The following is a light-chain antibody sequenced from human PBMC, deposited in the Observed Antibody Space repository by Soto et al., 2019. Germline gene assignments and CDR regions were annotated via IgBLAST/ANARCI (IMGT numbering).Light chain of an antibody. CDR1: QSVRSSF. CDR2: GTS. Sequence: EIVLTQSPGTLSLSPGERATLSCRASQSVRSSFLAWYQKKPGQAPRLLIYGTSSRATGIPDRFSGSGSETDFTLTISRLEPEDFAVYYCQQYDSSPRTFGGGTKVEIK. J-gene: IGKJ4*01. V-gene: IGKV3-20*01. CDR3: QQYDSSPRT.